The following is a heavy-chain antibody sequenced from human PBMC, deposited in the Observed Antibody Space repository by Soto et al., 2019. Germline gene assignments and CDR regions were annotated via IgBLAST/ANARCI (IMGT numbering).Heavy chain of an antibody. CDR1: GFTFSDYW. Sequence: EVQLVESGGGLVQPGGSLRLSCAASGFTFSDYWMSWVRQAPGQGLEWVANIKQAGTEKYYVDSVKGRFTISRDNAKNSLYLQINSLRTEDTAVYYCARLRSGTYSCYFDCWGQGTLVTVSS. CDR2: IKQAGTEK. D-gene: IGHD1-26*01. CDR3: ARLRSGTYSCYFDC. J-gene: IGHJ4*02. V-gene: IGHV3-7*01.